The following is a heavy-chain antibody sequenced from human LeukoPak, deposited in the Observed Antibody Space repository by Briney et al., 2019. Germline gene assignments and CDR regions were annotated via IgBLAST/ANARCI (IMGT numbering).Heavy chain of an antibody. J-gene: IGHJ4*02. Sequence: GGSLRLSCVASGFSFSSYEMHWARQAPGKGLECVSYISSSGNIIYYADSVKGRFTISRDNAKNSLYLQMNSLRVEDTSVYYFARDRKYAYGYYFDYWGQGALVTVSS. V-gene: IGHV3-48*03. D-gene: IGHD3-10*01. CDR2: ISSSGNII. CDR1: GFSFSSYE. CDR3: ARDRKYAYGYYFDY.